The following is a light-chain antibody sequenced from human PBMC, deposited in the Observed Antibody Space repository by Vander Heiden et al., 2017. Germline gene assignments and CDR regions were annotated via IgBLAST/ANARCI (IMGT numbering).Light chain of an antibody. V-gene: IGLV4-69*01. CDR1: SGHSRYA. Sequence: QLVLTQSPSASASLGASVKLTCTLSSGHSRYAIALHQQQPERGPRYLMKVNSDGSHSKGDGIPDRFSGSSSGAERYLTISSLQSEDEADYYCQTWGTGDWVFGGGTKLTVL. CDR2: VNSDGSH. CDR3: QTWGTGDWV. J-gene: IGLJ3*02.